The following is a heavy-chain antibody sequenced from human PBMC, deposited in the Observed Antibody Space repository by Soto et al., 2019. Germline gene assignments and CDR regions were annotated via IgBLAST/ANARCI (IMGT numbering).Heavy chain of an antibody. CDR3: AKAVDYHGSVSYFPLDY. D-gene: IGHD3-10*01. V-gene: IGHV3-23*01. CDR2: ISGSGGRT. Sequence: EVQLLESGGVLVQPGGSLRLSCAASGFTFSTYAMTWVRQAPGKGLEWVSSISGSGGRTYYADSVKGRFTISRDNSKNTLYLQTNSLRAVDTAIYYCAKAVDYHGSVSYFPLDYWGQGTLVPVSS. J-gene: IGHJ4*02. CDR1: GFTFSTYA.